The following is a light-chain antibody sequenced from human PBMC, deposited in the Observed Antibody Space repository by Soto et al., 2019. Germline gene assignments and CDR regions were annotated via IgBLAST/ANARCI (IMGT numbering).Light chain of an antibody. J-gene: IGKJ2*01. CDR3: QQYGRSPYT. CDR1: QSIRSRY. Sequence: EIVLTQSPGTLSLSPGERATLSCRASQSIRSRYLAWYQQKPGQAPRLLIYGASSRATGIPDRFSGSGSGTDFTLTISRLEPEDFAVYYCQQYGRSPYTFGQGTKLEIK. V-gene: IGKV3-20*01. CDR2: GAS.